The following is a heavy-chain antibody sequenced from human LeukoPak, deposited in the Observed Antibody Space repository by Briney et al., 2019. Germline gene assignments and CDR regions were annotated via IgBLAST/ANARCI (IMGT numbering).Heavy chain of an antibody. CDR3: ATDERFLEWSSI. V-gene: IGHV1-2*02. CDR2: INPNSGGT. J-gene: IGHJ4*02. D-gene: IGHD3-3*01. CDR1: GYTFTGYY. Sequence: ASVKVSCKASGYTFTGYYMHWVRQAPEQGLEWMGWINPNSGGTNYAQKFQGRVTMTRDTSISTAYMELSSLRSEDTAVYYCATDERFLEWSSIWGQGTLVTVSS.